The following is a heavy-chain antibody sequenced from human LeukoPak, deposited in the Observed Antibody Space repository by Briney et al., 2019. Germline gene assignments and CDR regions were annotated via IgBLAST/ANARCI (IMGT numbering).Heavy chain of an antibody. CDR3: AKGGGRPLDDAFDV. CDR1: GFSFSSYG. Sequence: GGSLRLSCAASGFSFSSYGMHWVRQAPGKGLEWVAVIWYDGSKKYYADSVKGRFIISRDNSRNTLYLQMNSLRAEDTAVYYCAKGGGRPLDDAFDVWGQGTMVTVSS. V-gene: IGHV3-33*06. J-gene: IGHJ3*01. CDR2: IWYDGSKK.